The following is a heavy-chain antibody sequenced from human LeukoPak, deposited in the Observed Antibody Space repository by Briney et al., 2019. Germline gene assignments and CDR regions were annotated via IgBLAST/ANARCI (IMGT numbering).Heavy chain of an antibody. CDR1: GFTFSSYS. J-gene: IGHJ4*02. V-gene: IGHV3-21*01. CDR3: AKAKEMADSGGVLGY. Sequence: GGSLRLSCAASGFTFSSYSMNWVRQAPGEGLEWVSSISSSSSYIYYADSVKGRFTISRDNAKNSLYLQTNSLRAEDTAVYYCAKAKEMADSGGVLGYWGQGTLVTVSS. CDR2: ISSSSSYI. D-gene: IGHD2-8*01.